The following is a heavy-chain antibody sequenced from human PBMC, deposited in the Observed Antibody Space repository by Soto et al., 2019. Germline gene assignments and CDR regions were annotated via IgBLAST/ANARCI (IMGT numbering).Heavy chain of an antibody. CDR1: GGSISTGGYY. Sequence: PSETLSLTCTVSGGSISTGGYYWNWIRQHPGKGLEWIGYFYYSGSTHYNPSLKSRVTISVDTSKNQFSLKLSSVTAADTAVYYCARSVFPWGQGILVTVSS. V-gene: IGHV4-31*03. CDR3: ARSVFP. J-gene: IGHJ5*02. CDR2: FYYSGST.